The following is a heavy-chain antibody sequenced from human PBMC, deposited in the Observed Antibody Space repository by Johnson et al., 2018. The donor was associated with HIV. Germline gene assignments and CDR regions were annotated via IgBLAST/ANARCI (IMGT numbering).Heavy chain of an antibody. V-gene: IGHV3-30*03. Sequence: QMQLVESGGGLVQPGRSLRLSCAASGFTFSSYGMHWVRQAPGKGLEWVAVISYDGSNKYYADSVKGRFTISRDNSKNTLYLQMNSLRAEDTAVYYCARDRGWELLRSWGQGTMVTVSS. CDR2: ISYDGSNK. CDR1: GFTFSSYG. D-gene: IGHD1-26*01. CDR3: ARDRGWELLRS. J-gene: IGHJ3*01.